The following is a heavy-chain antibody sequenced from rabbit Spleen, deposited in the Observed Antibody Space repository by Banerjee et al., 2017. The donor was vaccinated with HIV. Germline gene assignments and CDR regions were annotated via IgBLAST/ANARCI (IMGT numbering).Heavy chain of an antibody. CDR3: ARDSHVYSSGVYFTL. V-gene: IGHV1S45*01. CDR2: IHGGSDST. CDR1: GFSFSSAT. J-gene: IGHJ4*01. Sequence: QEQLEESGGGLVQPEGSLTLTCKASGFSFSSATIGWVRQAPGKGLEWIVCIHGGSDSTYYASWAKGRFTISKTSSTTVTLQIARLTAADTATYFCARDSHVYSSGVYFTLWGPGTLVTVS. D-gene: IGHD4-1*01.